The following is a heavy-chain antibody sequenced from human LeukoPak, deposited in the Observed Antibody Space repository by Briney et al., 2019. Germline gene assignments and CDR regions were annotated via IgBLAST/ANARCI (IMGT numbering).Heavy chain of an antibody. V-gene: IGHV4-34*01. Sequence: PSETLSLTCAVYGGSFSGYYWSWIRQPPGKGLEWIGEINHSGSTNCNPSLKSRVTISVDTSKNQFSLKLSSVTAADTAVYYCARAPLEYSSSSSAFDIWGQGTMVTVSS. CDR2: INHSGST. J-gene: IGHJ3*02. CDR1: GGSFSGYY. D-gene: IGHD6-6*01. CDR3: ARAPLEYSSSSSAFDI.